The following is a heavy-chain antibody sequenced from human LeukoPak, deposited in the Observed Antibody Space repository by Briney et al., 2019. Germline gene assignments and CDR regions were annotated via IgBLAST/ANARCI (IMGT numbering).Heavy chain of an antibody. Sequence: GGSLRLSCAASGSTFSTYFMHWVRQAPGKGLEWVAVIASDGSHTFYVESVKGRFTISRDNSKNTLYLQMNSLRAEDTAVYFCARERQDTIVHSGAFDIWGQGAMVTVSS. D-gene: IGHD3-10*01. CDR1: GSTFSTYF. CDR2: IASDGSHT. CDR3: ARERQDTIVHSGAFDI. J-gene: IGHJ3*02. V-gene: IGHV3-30-3*01.